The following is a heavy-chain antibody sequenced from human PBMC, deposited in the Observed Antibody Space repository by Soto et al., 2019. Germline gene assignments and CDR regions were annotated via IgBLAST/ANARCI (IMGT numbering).Heavy chain of an antibody. J-gene: IGHJ4*02. Sequence: SETLSLTCTVSGGSISSYYWSWIRQPPGKGLEWIGYIYYSGSTNYNPSLKSRVTISVDTSKNQFSLKLSSVTAADTAVYYCARVKKDCSGGSCYSERIDYWGQGTLVTVSS. D-gene: IGHD2-15*01. CDR2: IYYSGST. CDR1: GGSISSYY. CDR3: ARVKKDCSGGSCYSERIDY. V-gene: IGHV4-59*01.